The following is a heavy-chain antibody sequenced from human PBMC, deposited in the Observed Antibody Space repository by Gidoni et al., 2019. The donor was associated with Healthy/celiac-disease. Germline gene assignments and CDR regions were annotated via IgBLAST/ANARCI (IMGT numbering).Heavy chain of an antibody. J-gene: IGHJ5*02. CDR1: GFTFSSYS. V-gene: IGHV3-21*06. D-gene: IGHD2-15*01. Sequence: EVQLVQSGGGLVKPGGSLRVSCAASGFTFSSYSMNGVRQAPGKGVEWVSSISSSSSYIYYADSVKCRFTISRDNAKDSRYLQMNSLRAEDTAVYYCASGGPWFDPWGQGTLVTVSS. CDR2: ISSSSSYI. CDR3: ASGGPWFDP.